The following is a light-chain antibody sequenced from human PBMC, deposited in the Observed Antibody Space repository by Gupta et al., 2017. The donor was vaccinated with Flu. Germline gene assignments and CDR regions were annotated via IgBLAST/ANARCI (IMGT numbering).Light chain of an antibody. Sequence: SPANLSVYPGESAALTCRASQTVSSNVEWYQQKPGQAPRLLIYDSATRATGIPARFSGSGSGTEFTLTSSSRQSEDYALYFGQQDDDWHSFGGGTTVGVK. J-gene: IGKJ4*01. CDR1: QTVSSN. CDR3: QQDDDWHS. CDR2: DSA. V-gene: IGKV3-15*01.